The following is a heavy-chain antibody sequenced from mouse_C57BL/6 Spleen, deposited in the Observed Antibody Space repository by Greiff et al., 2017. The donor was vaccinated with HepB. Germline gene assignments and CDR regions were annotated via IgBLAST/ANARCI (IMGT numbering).Heavy chain of an antibody. CDR1: GYTFTSYW. D-gene: IGHD2-4*01. V-gene: IGHV1-53*01. J-gene: IGHJ3*01. CDR3: ARVIYYDYDEFAY. Sequence: VQLQQPGTELVKPGASVKLSCKASGYTFTSYWMHWVKQRPGQGLEWIGNINPSNGGTNYNEKFKSKATLTVDKSSSTAYMQLSSLTSEDSAVYYCARVIYYDYDEFAYWGQGTLVTVSA. CDR2: INPSNGGT.